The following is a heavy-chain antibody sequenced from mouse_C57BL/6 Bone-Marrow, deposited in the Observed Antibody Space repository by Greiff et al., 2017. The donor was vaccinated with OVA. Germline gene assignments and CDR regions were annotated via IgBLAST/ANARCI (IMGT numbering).Heavy chain of an antibody. J-gene: IGHJ3*01. Sequence: EVQLQQSGPGLVKPSQSLSLTCSVTGYSITSGYYWNWIRQFPGNKLECMGYISYDGSNNYNPSLKNRISITRDTSKNQFFLKLNSVTTEDTATYYGARGTYYYGSSPFAYWGQGTLVTVSA. V-gene: IGHV3-6*01. CDR2: ISYDGSN. D-gene: IGHD1-1*01. CDR3: ARGTYYYGSSPFAY. CDR1: GYSITSGYY.